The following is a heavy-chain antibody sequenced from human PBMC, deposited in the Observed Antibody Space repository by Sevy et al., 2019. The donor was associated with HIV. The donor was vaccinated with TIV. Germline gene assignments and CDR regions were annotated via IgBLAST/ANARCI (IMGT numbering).Heavy chain of an antibody. J-gene: IGHJ4*02. CDR2: ISYDGSNK. Sequence: GGSLRLSCAASGFTFSSYAMHWVRQAPGKGLEWVAVISYDGSNKYYADSVKGRFTISRDNSKNTLYLQMNGLRAEDTALYYCAREVGGYNWRPYYFDSWGQGTLVTVSS. CDR3: AREVGGYNWRPYYFDS. V-gene: IGHV3-30-3*01. D-gene: IGHD5-12*01. CDR1: GFTFSSYA.